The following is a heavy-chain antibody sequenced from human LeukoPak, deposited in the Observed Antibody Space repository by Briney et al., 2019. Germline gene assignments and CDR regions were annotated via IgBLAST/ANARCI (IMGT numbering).Heavy chain of an antibody. CDR2: ISSSGGST. CDR1: GFTFSSYA. D-gene: IGHD6-6*01. Sequence: GGSLRLSCAASGFTFSSYAMSWVRQAPGKGLEWVSSISSSGGSTYYADSVKGRFTISGDNSKNTLYLQMNSLRAEDTAIYYCAKHGAARAFDYWGQGTLVTVSS. CDR3: AKHGAARAFDY. J-gene: IGHJ4*02. V-gene: IGHV3-23*01.